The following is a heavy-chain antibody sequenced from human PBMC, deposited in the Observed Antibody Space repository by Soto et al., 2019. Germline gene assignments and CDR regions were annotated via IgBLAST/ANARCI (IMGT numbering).Heavy chain of an antibody. J-gene: IGHJ4*02. CDR2: IKSKTDGGTT. CDR3: TTLEYSSSYLFDY. V-gene: IGHV3-15*01. D-gene: IGHD6-6*01. Sequence: PGGSLRLSCAASGFTFSSYAMSWVRQAPGKGLEWVGRIKSKTDGGTTDYAAPVKGRFTISRDDSKNTLYLQMNSLKTEDTAVYYCTTLEYSSSYLFDYWGQGTLVTVSS. CDR1: GFTFSSYA.